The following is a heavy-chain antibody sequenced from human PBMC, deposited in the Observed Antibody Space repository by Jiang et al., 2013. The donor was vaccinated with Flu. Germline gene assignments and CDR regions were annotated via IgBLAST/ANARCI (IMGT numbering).Heavy chain of an antibody. CDR1: GGSISSYY. J-gene: IGHJ5*02. CDR3: ARHGYCSSTSCRISNWFDP. Sequence: GSGLVKPSETLSLTCTVSGGSISSYYWSWIRQPPGKGLEWIGYIYYSGSTNYNPSLKSRVTISVDTSKNQFSLKLSSVTAADTAVYYCARHGYCSSTSCRISNWFDPWGQGTLVTVS. CDR2: IYYSGST. D-gene: IGHD2-2*03. V-gene: IGHV4-59*08.